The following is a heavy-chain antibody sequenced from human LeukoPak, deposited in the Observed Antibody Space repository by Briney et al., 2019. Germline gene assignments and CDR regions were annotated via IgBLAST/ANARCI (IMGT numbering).Heavy chain of an antibody. CDR1: GYTFTGYY. Sequence: GASVKVSCKASGYTFTGYYMHWVRQAPGQGLEGMGWINPNRGGTNYAQKFQGKVTITRTTSISTAYMELRRLRSDATAEYSCARGTAAAGTWFDPWGQGTLVTVSS. CDR3: ARGTAAAGTWFDP. J-gene: IGHJ5*02. CDR2: INPNRGGT. D-gene: IGHD6-13*01. V-gene: IGHV1-2*02.